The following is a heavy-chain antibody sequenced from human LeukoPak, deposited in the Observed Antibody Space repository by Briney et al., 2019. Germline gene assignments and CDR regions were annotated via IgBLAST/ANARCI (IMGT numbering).Heavy chain of an antibody. V-gene: IGHV4-34*01. CDR1: GGSFSGYY. Sequence: KSSETLSLTCAVYGGSFSGYYWSWIRQPPGKGLEWIGEINHSGSTNYNPSLKSRVTISVDTSKNQFSLKLSSVTAADTAVYYCARSLRYGRVDYWGQGSLVSVSS. CDR2: INHSGST. CDR3: ARSLRYGRVDY. J-gene: IGHJ4*02. D-gene: IGHD3-9*01.